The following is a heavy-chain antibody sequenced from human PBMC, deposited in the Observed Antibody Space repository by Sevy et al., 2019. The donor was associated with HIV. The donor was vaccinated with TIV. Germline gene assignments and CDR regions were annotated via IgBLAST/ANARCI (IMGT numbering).Heavy chain of an antibody. J-gene: IGHJ3*01. D-gene: IGHD3-22*01. CDR2: IKPDGREG. V-gene: IGHV3-7*04. CDR3: ARGDYYDSSGFYIDAFDV. Sequence: GGSLRLSCTASGFTFSSYWMSWVRQAPGRGLEWVANIKPDGREGYYVDSVKGRFTISADNAKNSLNLQMDSLRAGDTAVYYCARGDYYDSSGFYIDAFDVWGQGTMVTVSS. CDR1: GFTFSSYW.